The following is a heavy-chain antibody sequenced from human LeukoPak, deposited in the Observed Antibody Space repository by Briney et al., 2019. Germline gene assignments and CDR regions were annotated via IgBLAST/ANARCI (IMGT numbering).Heavy chain of an antibody. CDR2: ISSNGGST. CDR3: ARACHIGEVWDYFDY. Sequence: PGGSLRLSCAASGFTFSSYAMHWVRQAPGKGLEYVSAISSNGGSTYCANSVKGRFTISRDNSKNTLYLQMGSLRAEDMAVYYCARACHIGEVWDYFDYWGREPWSPSPQ. D-gene: IGHD3-16*01. V-gene: IGHV3-64*01. CDR1: GFTFSSYA. J-gene: IGHJ4*02.